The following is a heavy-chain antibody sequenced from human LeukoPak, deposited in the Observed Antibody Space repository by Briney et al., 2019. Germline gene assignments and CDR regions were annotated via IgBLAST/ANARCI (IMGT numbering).Heavy chain of an antibody. CDR2: ISYNGST. J-gene: IGHJ4*02. CDR1: GDSISNHY. D-gene: IGHD3-10*01. CDR3: ARDSYYGSASSHLDY. Sequence: PSETLSLTCTVSGDSISNHYWSWIRQSPGMGLEWIGYISYNGSTSYNSSLRSRVTISGDTSKNHFSLKLSSVTAADTALYYCARDSYYGSASSHLDYWGQGTLVTVSS. V-gene: IGHV4-59*11.